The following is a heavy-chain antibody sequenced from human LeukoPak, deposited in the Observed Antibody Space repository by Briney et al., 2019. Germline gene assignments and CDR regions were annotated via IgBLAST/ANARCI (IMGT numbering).Heavy chain of an antibody. CDR3: AKDTHGDYGGLDY. Sequence: ASVKVSCKASGYTFTSYDINWVRQAPGQGLEWMGWMNPNSGNTVYAQKFQGRVTITRNTSISTAYMELSTLRSEDTAVYYCAKDTHGDYGGLDYWGQGTLVTVSS. V-gene: IGHV1-8*03. D-gene: IGHD4-17*01. J-gene: IGHJ4*02. CDR1: GYTFTSYD. CDR2: MNPNSGNT.